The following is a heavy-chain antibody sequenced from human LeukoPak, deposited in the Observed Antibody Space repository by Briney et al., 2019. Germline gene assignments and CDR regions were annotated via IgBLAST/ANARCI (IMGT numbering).Heavy chain of an antibody. Sequence: PGGSLRLSCAASGFTFSSYSMNWVRQAPGKGLEWVSYISSSSSTIYYADSVKGRFTISRDNAKNSLYLQMNSLRAEDTAVYYCARLYCSSTSCYIDYWGQGTLVTVSS. V-gene: IGHV3-48*04. J-gene: IGHJ4*02. D-gene: IGHD2-2*01. CDR2: ISSSSSTI. CDR1: GFTFSSYS. CDR3: ARLYCSSTSCYIDY.